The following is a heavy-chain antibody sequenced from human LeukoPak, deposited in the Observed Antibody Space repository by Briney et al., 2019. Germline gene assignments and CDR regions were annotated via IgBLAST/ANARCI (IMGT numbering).Heavy chain of an antibody. J-gene: IGHJ4*02. CDR2: ISYDGSNK. CDR1: GFTFSSYA. Sequence: PGGSLRLSCAASGFTFSSYAMHWVRQAPGKGLEWVAVISYDGSNKYYADSVKGRFTISRDNSKNTLYLQMNSLRAEDTAVYYCASSRLKDCSSTSCKGTLGYWGQGTLVTVSS. D-gene: IGHD2-2*01. V-gene: IGHV3-30-3*01. CDR3: ASSRLKDCSSTSCKGTLGY.